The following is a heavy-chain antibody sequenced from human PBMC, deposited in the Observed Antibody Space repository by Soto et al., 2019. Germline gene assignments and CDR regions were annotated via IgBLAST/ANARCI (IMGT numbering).Heavy chain of an antibody. Sequence: SETLSLTCTVSGGSISSYYWSWIRQPPGKGLEWIGYIYYSGSTNYNPSLKSRVTISVDTSKNQFSLKLSSVTAADTAVYYCARYVVSWRPCTNYHYLHAVSGQGTSDTGSS. V-gene: IGHV4-59*08. D-gene: IGHD1-7*01. CDR2: IYYSGST. CDR1: GGSISSYY. J-gene: IGHJ6*01. CDR3: ARYVVSWRPCTNYHYLHAV.